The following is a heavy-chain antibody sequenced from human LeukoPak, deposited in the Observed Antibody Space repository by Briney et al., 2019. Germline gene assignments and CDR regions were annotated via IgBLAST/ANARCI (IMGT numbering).Heavy chain of an antibody. V-gene: IGHV4-59*01. CDR1: GGSISGFY. CDR2: MDKSGST. CDR3: ARDYSKGGGFDF. D-gene: IGHD4-11*01. J-gene: IGHJ4*02. Sequence: PSETLSLTCSVSGGSISGFYWSWIRQPPGKGLDWIGYMDKSGSTTYNHSLKHRVSHSVDTYKKQFSLRLSPVTAADTAVYYCARDYSKGGGFDFWGQGTLVTVSS.